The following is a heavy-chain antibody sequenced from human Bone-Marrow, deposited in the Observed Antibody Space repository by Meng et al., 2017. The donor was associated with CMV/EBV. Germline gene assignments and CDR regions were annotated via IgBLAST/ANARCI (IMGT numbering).Heavy chain of an antibody. CDR2: ISSSGGTI. D-gene: IGHD6-19*01. CDR1: GFTFSSYA. CDR3: ARDALSSGGDY. V-gene: IGHV3-21*01. Sequence: GGSLRLSCAASGFTFSSYAMSWVRQAPGKGLEWVSSISSSGGTIQYSDSVKGRFTISRDNAKNSVYLLMSSLRAEDTAFYYCARDALSSGGDYWGQGALVTVSS. J-gene: IGHJ4*02.